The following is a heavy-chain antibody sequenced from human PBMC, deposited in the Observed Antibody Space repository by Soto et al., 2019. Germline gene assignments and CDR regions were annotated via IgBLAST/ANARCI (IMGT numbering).Heavy chain of an antibody. Sequence: SETLSLTCTVSGGSISSGDYYWSWIRQPPGKGLEWIGYIYYSGSTYYNPSLKSRVTISVDASKNQFSLKLSSVTAADTAVYYCARETNYYDSSGYYPDAFDIWGQGTMVT. J-gene: IGHJ3*02. CDR2: IYYSGST. V-gene: IGHV4-30-4*01. D-gene: IGHD3-22*01. CDR1: GGSISSGDYY. CDR3: ARETNYYDSSGYYPDAFDI.